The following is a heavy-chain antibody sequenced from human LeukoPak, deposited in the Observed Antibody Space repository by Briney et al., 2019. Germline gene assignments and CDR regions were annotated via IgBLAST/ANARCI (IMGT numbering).Heavy chain of an antibody. CDR3: IRVPY. CDR1: GFTFNKYY. J-gene: IGHJ4*02. V-gene: IGHV3-74*01. Sequence: QPGGSLRLSCAVSGFTFNKYYMHWVRQAPGKGLVWVSPISSDGSNTNYADSVKGRFTISRDNAKNTLYLQMNSLRAEDTAVYYCIRVPYWGQGPLVTVSS. CDR2: ISSDGSNT.